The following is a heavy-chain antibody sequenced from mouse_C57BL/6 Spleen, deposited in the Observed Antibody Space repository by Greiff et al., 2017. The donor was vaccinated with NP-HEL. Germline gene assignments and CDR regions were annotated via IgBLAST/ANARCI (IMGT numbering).Heavy chain of an antibody. CDR1: GYTFTDYE. CDR3: TLELGRAWCAD. CDR2: IDPETGGT. Sequence: VQLQQSGAELVRPGASVTLSCKASGYTFTDYEMHWVKQTPVHGLEWIGAIDPETGGTAYNQKFKGKAILTADKSSSTAYMELRSLTSEDSAVYYCTLELGRAWCADWGKGTLVTVSA. V-gene: IGHV1-15*01. J-gene: IGHJ3*01. D-gene: IGHD4-1*01.